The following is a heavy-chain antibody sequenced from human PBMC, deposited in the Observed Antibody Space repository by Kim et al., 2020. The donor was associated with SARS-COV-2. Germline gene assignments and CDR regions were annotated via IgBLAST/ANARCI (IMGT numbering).Heavy chain of an antibody. CDR3: ARTDSSTALLVNLGSRPFDY. CDR2: IFPGDYDT. D-gene: IGHD6-19*01. Sequence: GESLKISCKASGYTFTNYWIAWVRQMPGKGLEWMGIIFPGDYDTRYSPSFQGQVTYSADKSITTAYLQWSSLKPSDTAIYYCARTDSSTALLVNLGSRPFDYWGQGTLVTVSS. CDR1: GYTFTNYW. V-gene: IGHV5-51*01. J-gene: IGHJ4*02.